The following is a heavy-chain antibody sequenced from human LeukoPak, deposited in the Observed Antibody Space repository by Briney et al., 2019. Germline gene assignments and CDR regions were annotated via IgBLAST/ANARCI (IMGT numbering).Heavy chain of an antibody. Sequence: GSSVKVSCKASGGTFSSYAISWVRQAPGQGLEWMGGIIPIFGTANYAQKFQGRVTITADESTSTAYMELSSLRSEDTAVYYCARVTLTLYSELAYRYYFDYWGQGTLVTVSS. V-gene: IGHV1-69*01. D-gene: IGHD4-11*01. J-gene: IGHJ4*02. CDR1: GGTFSSYA. CDR2: IIPIFGTA. CDR3: ARVTLTLYSELAYRYYFDY.